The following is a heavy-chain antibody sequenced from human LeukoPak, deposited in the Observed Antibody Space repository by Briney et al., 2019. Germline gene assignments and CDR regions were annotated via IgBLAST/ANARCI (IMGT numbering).Heavy chain of an antibody. V-gene: IGHV3-23*01. CDR3: AKEHYDSSGYYYRYFQH. CDR1: GFSFSNYA. J-gene: IGHJ1*01. Sequence: GGSLRLSCAASGFSFSNYAMNGVRQAPGKGLEWVSVISGSGGSTYYADSVKGRFTISRDNSKNTLYLEMNSLSAEDTAVYYCAKEHYDSSGYYYRYFQHWGQGTLVSVSS. D-gene: IGHD3-22*01. CDR2: ISGSGGST.